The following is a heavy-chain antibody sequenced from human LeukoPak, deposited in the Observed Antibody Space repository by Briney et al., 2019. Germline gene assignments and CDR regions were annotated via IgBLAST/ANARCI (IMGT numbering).Heavy chain of an antibody. CDR2: IYPGDSKS. CDR1: GYRFTSYW. CDR3: ARRGYCSSTSCLGEFDY. D-gene: IGHD2-2*01. J-gene: IGHJ4*02. Sequence: GESLKISCKGSGYRFTSYWIGWVRQMPGKGLEWMGIIYPGDSKSKYSPSFQGQVTISADKSISTAYLQWSSLKASDTAMYYCARRGYCSSTSCLGEFDYWGQGTLVTVSS. V-gene: IGHV5-51*01.